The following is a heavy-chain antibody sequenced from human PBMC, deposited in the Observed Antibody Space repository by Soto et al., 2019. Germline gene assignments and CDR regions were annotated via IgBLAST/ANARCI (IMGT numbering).Heavy chain of an antibody. Sequence: ASVKVSCKAFGYNFPMYGITCVGQAALQGRDGMGWVSGYNRNTNYAQKFQDRVTMTTDTSTSTAYMELRSLISDDTAVYYCARGGDIDFWSGYSREYSYYGMDVWGQGTTVTVSS. J-gene: IGHJ6*02. D-gene: IGHD3-3*01. CDR2: VSGYNRNT. CDR1: GYNFPMYG. CDR3: ARGGDIDFWSGYSREYSYYGMDV. V-gene: IGHV1-18*01.